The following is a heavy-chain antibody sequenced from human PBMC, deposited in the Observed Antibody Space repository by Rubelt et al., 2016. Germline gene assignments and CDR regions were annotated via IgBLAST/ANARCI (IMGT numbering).Heavy chain of an antibody. CDR1: GFTFSDSA. D-gene: IGHD5-24*01. J-gene: IGHJ4*02. CDR3: TSRGDGYNFFDY. V-gene: IGHV3-73*02. Sequence: EVQLVESGGGLVQPGGSLKLSCAASGFTFSDSAMHWVRQASGQGLEWIGRIRNKDNNYATVYAESVKGRFTVSRDDSKNTAYLEMNSLKTEDTAVYYCTSRGDGYNFFDYWGQGTLVTVSS. CDR2: IRNKDNNYAT.